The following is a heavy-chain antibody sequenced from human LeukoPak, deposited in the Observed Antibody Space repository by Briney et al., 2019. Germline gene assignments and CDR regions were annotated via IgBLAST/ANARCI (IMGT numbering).Heavy chain of an antibody. J-gene: IGHJ4*02. V-gene: IGHV3-9*01. D-gene: IGHD1-1*01. CDR1: GFTFDDYA. CDR2: ISWNSGNI. CDR3: AKDGERNGEYFDY. Sequence: PGRSLRLSCAASGFTFDDYAMHWVRQAPGKGLEWVSGISWNSGNIGYADSVKGRFTISRDNAKNSLYLQMNSLRAEDTALYYCAKDGERNGEYFDYWGQGTLVTVSS.